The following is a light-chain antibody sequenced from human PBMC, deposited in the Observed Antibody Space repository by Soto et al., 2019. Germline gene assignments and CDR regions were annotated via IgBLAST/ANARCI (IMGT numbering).Light chain of an antibody. CDR2: DVS. J-gene: IGKJ1*01. V-gene: IGKV1-39*01. Sequence: DIQMTQSPSSLSASVGDRVTISCRASQTISTYLHWYQHKPGRAPRLLISDVSTLQSGVPGRFRGSGSETEFTLTITYLQPEDFATYYCQQSGDTPPWTFGQGTKVDIK. CDR3: QQSGDTPPWT. CDR1: QTISTY.